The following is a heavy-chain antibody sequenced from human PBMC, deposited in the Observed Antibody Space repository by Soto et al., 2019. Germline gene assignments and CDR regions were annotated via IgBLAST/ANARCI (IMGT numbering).Heavy chain of an antibody. J-gene: IGHJ4*02. Sequence: PSETLSLTCTVSGGSISSYYWSWIRQPPGKGLEWIGYIYYSGSTNYNPSLKSRVTISVDTSKNQSSLKLSSVTAADTAVYYCARLDTMVRRDRGLFYFDYWGQGTLVTVSS. CDR1: GGSISSYY. CDR3: ARLDTMVRRDRGLFYFDY. CDR2: IYYSGST. D-gene: IGHD3-10*01. V-gene: IGHV4-59*01.